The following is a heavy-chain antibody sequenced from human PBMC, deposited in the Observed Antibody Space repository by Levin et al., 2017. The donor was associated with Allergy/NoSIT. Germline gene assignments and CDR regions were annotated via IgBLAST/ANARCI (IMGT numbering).Heavy chain of an antibody. CDR3: AKDGERLFDP. J-gene: IGHJ5*02. CDR1: GFTFSTYA. Sequence: GESLKISCAASGFTFSTYAMSWVRQAPGKGLEWVSAISGHFGTTYYADSVKGRFTISRDNSKNTLYLQMNSLRAEDTAVYYCAKDGERLFDPWGQGTLVTVSS. D-gene: IGHD6-25*01. V-gene: IGHV3-23*01. CDR2: ISGHFGTT.